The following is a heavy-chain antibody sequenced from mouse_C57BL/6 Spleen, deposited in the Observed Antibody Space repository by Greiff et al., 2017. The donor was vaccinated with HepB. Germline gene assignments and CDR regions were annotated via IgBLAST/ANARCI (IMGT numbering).Heavy chain of an antibody. D-gene: IGHD1-1*01. CDR2: IYPRSGST. Sequence: QVQLQQSGAELVKPGASVKMSCKASGYTFTSYWITWVKQRPGQGLEWIGNIYPRSGSTNYHEKFKSKATLTVDTSSSTAYMQLSSLTSEDSAVYYCAMDFYDSSSDYDMDYWGQGTSVTVSS. CDR3: AMDFYDSSSDYDMDY. J-gene: IGHJ4*01. V-gene: IGHV1-55*01. CDR1: GYTFTSYW.